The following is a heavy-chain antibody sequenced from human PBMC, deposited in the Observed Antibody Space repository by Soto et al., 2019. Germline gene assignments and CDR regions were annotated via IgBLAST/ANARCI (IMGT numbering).Heavy chain of an antibody. D-gene: IGHD3-22*01. Sequence: GVSLRLSCSASGFTFSSYDMHWVRQGPGKGLEWVSAIGTGGDTNYAGSVEGRFTISRENAKTSLYLQMNSLRAGDTAIYFCARAIGPTLFDYWGQGTLVTVSS. CDR2: IGTGGDT. V-gene: IGHV3-13*04. J-gene: IGHJ4*02. CDR1: GFTFSSYD. CDR3: ARAIGPTLFDY.